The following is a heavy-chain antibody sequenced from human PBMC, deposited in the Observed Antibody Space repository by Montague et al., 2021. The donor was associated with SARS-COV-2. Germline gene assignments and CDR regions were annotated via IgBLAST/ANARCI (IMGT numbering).Heavy chain of an antibody. CDR1: GGSISSCSYI. D-gene: IGHD2-8*01. CDR2: IYYSGXT. CDR3: VRQSQAEVVLVVYTMGGWLDP. Sequence: SETLSLTCTVSGGSISSCSYIWVWIRQPPGQGLVWFGSIYYSGXTXHSXXXQXPVTLSVDKYKNQLSLKLGSVTAADTAVYYCVRQSQAEVVLVVYTMGGWLDPWGQGTLVTVSS. J-gene: IGHJ5*02. V-gene: IGHV4-39*01.